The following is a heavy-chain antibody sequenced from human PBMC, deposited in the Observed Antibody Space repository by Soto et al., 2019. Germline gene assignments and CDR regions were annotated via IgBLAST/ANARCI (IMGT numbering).Heavy chain of an antibody. D-gene: IGHD2-15*01. CDR2: ISYDGSKT. CDR1: GFTFRSYG. J-gene: IGHJ4*02. CDR3: AKERRDCSGGSCYYDTLDY. Sequence: QVQLVESGGGVVQPGRSLRLSCAASGFTFRSYGMHWVRQAPGKGLEWLAVISYDGSKTFYADSVKGRFTISRDNSKNTQFLQMKSLRAEDTAVYYCAKERRDCSGGSCYYDTLDYWGQGTLVTVS. V-gene: IGHV3-30*18.